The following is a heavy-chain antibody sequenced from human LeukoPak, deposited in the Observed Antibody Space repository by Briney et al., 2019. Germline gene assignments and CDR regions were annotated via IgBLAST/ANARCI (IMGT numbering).Heavy chain of an antibody. CDR3: TTEVAAAGLNDY. D-gene: IGHD6-13*01. CDR2: IKSKTDGGTT. CDR1: GFTFSNAW. Sequence: PGGSLRLSCAASGFTFSNAWMNWVRQAPGKGLEWVGRIKSKTDGGTTDYAAPMKGRFTISRDDSKNTLYLQMNSLKTEDTAVYYCTTEVAAAGLNDYWGQGTLVTVSS. V-gene: IGHV3-15*07. J-gene: IGHJ4*02.